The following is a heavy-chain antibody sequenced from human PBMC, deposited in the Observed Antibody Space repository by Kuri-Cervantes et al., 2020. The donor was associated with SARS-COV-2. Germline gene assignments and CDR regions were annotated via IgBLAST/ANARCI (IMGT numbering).Heavy chain of an antibody. CDR1: GFTFSSYG. J-gene: IGHJ3*02. CDR3: AKRFLDNIVVVPAASNAFDI. CDR2: IRYDGSNK. V-gene: IGHV3-30*02. D-gene: IGHD2-2*01. Sequence: GGSLRLSCAASGFTFSSYGMHWVRQAPGKVLEWVAFIRYDGSNKYYADSVKGRFTISRDNSKNTLYLQMNSLRAEDTAVYYCAKRFLDNIVVVPAASNAFDIWGQGTMVTVSS.